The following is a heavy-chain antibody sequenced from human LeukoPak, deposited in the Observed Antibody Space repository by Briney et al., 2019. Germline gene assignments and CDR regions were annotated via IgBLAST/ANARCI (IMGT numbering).Heavy chain of an antibody. CDR1: GYTFTSYG. V-gene: IGHV1-2*02. CDR3: ARLAYCGGDCYPGSLGAFDI. Sequence: ASVKVSCMASGYTFTSYGISWVRQAPGQGLEWMGWINPNSGGTNFAQKLQGRVTMTRDTSISTAYMELSRLRSDDTAVYYCARLAYCGGDCYPGSLGAFDIWGQGTVVTVSS. D-gene: IGHD2-21*02. CDR2: INPNSGGT. J-gene: IGHJ3*02.